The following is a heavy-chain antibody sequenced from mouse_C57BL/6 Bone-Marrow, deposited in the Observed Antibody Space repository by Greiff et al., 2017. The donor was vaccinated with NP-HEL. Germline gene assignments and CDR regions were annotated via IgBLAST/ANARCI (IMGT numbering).Heavy chain of an antibody. CDR1: GYTFTSYW. J-gene: IGHJ2*01. CDR3: GGAHYFDY. V-gene: IGHV1-64*01. CDR2: IHPNSGST. Sequence: QVHVKQPGAELVKPGASVKLSCKASGYTFTSYWMHWVKQRPGQGLEWIGMIHPNSGSTNYNEKFKSKATLTVDKSSSTAYMQLSSLTSEDSAVYYCGGAHYFDYWGQGTTLTVSS.